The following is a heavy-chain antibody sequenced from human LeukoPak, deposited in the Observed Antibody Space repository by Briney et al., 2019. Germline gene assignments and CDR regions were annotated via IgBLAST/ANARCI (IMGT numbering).Heavy chain of an antibody. CDR1: GFTFSSYG. V-gene: IGHV3-30*02. J-gene: IGHJ4*02. CDR3: AKWGPRGLFDY. Sequence: TGGSLRLSCTASGFTFSSYGIHWVRQAPGKGLEWVAFIESDESKKHYADSVKGRFTISRDNSKNTLYLQMNSLRAEDTAVYYCAKWGPRGLFDYWGQGTLVTVSS. D-gene: IGHD3-10*01. CDR2: IESDESKK.